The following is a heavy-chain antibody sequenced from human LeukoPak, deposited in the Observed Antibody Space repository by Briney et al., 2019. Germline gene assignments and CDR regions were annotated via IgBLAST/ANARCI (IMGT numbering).Heavy chain of an antibody. D-gene: IGHD3-22*01. V-gene: IGHV4-39*07. Sequence: SETLSLTRIVSGGSIRSSSYYWGWIRLPPGKGLGWPGSMYYTGSTYYNPSLKTRVTISVDTSKNQFSLKLSSVTAADTAVYYCARELIDYYDSSGYHDYWGQGTLVTAS. CDR2: MYYTGST. CDR3: ARELIDYYDSSGYHDY. CDR1: GGSIRSSSYY. J-gene: IGHJ4*02.